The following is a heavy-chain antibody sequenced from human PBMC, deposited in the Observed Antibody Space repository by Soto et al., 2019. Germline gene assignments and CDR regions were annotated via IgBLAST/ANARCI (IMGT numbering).Heavy chain of an antibody. CDR2: INPNSGGT. CDR3: ARDREECSGGSCYYYYGIDV. V-gene: IGHV1-2*04. J-gene: IGHJ6*02. CDR1: VYTFTGYY. D-gene: IGHD2-15*01. Sequence: QVQLVQSGAEVKKPGASVKVSCKASVYTFTGYYMHWVRQAPGQGLEWMGWINPNSGGTNYAQKFQGWVTMTRDTYISTAYMELSRLRSDDTAVYYCARDREECSGGSCYYYYGIDVWGQGNTVTVSS.